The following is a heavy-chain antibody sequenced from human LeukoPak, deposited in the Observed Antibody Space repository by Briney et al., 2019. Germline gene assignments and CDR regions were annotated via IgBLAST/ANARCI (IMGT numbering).Heavy chain of an antibody. Sequence: SETLSLTCTVSGGSISSSSYYWGWIRQPPGTGLEWIGSIYYSGSTYYNPSLKSRVTISVDTSKNQFSLKLSSVTAADTAVYYCARNPYPRRLFDIWGQGTMVTVSS. CDR2: IYYSGST. V-gene: IGHV4-39*07. CDR1: GGSISSSSYY. J-gene: IGHJ3*02. CDR3: ARNPYPRRLFDI. D-gene: IGHD2-21*01.